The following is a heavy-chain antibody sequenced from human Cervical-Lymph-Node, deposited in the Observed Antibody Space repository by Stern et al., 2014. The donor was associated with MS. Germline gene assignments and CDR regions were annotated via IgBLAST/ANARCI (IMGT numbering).Heavy chain of an antibody. CDR2: LPPSRGT. CDR1: GGSISRNS. D-gene: IGHD5-18*01. J-gene: IGHJ6*02. V-gene: IGHV4-4*07. CDR3: ARTLLPLRIQRIGRDYHYYGMDV. Sequence: VQLLESGPGLVKPSETLSLTCSVTGGSISRNSLSRVRPPPGKGLAGIGRLPPSRGTDCNPSPQSLVTLAVDPSTTQFSPQHSSVTAADTAVYYCARTLLPLRIQRIGRDYHYYGMDVWGQGTTVTVSS.